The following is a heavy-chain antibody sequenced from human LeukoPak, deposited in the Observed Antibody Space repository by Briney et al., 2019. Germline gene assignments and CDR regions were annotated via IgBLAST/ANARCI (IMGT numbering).Heavy chain of an antibody. CDR3: ARHGYYDFWSGQNGYDH. V-gene: IGHV5-51*01. Sequence: GESLKISCKASGYSFSSFWIAWVRQMPGKGLEWMGIIYPGDSVTRYSPSFQGQVTISADKSITTAYLQWSSLKASDTAIYYCARHGYYDFWSGQNGYDHWGQGTPVTVSS. D-gene: IGHD3-3*01. CDR1: GYSFSSFW. CDR2: IYPGDSVT. J-gene: IGHJ5*02.